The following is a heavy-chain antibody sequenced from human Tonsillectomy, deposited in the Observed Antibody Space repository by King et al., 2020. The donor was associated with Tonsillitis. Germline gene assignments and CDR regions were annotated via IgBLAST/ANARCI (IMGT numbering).Heavy chain of an antibody. CDR3: ARDGQLDY. V-gene: IGHV3-30*01. Sequence: VQLVESGGGVVQPGRSLKLSCAASGFTFSSYAMHWGRQAPGKGLEWVAVISYDGNEKYYADSVKGRFTISRDNSKNTLYLQVNSLRAEDTAVYYCARDGQLDYWGQGTLVTVSS. CDR1: GFTFSSYA. CDR2: ISYDGNEK. D-gene: IGHD6-13*01. J-gene: IGHJ4*02.